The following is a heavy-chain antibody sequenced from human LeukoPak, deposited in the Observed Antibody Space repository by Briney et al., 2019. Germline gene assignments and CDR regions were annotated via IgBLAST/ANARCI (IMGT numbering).Heavy chain of an antibody. CDR2: ISAYNGNT. CDR1: GYTFTSYG. Sequence: ASVKVSRKASGYTFTSYGISWVRQAPGQGLEWMGWISAYNGNTNYAQKLQGRVTMTTDASTSTAYMELRSLRSDDTAVYYCARDLAYCGGDCYPIDYWGQGILVTVSS. CDR3: ARDLAYCGGDCYPIDY. J-gene: IGHJ4*02. D-gene: IGHD2-21*02. V-gene: IGHV1-18*01.